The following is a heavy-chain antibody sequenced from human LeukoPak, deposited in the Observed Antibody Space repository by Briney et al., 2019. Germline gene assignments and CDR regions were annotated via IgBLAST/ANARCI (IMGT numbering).Heavy chain of an antibody. CDR1: GFTFSSYA. CDR3: ATKGGSSWSFDY. J-gene: IGHJ4*02. Sequence: PGGSLRLSCAASGFTFSSYAMSWVRQAPRKGLEWVSAISGSGGSTYYADSVKGRFTISRDNSKNTLYLQMNSLRADDTAVYYCATKGGSSWSFDYWGQGTLVTVSS. CDR2: ISGSGGST. V-gene: IGHV3-23*01. D-gene: IGHD6-13*01.